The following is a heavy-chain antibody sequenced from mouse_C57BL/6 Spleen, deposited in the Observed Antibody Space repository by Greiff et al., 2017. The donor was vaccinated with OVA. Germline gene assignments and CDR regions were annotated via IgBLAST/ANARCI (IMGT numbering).Heavy chain of an antibody. CDR3: ARSGHTDAMDY. Sequence: QVQLQQPGAELVKPGASVKLSCTASGYTFTSYWMQWVKQRPGQGLEWIGEIDPSDSYTNYNHKFKGQATLTVDTSSSTAYMQLSSLTAEDAAVYYGARSGHTDAMDYWGQGTSVTVSS. CDR2: IDPSDSYT. V-gene: IGHV1-50*01. J-gene: IGHJ4*01. D-gene: IGHD5-1-1*01. CDR1: GYTFTSYW.